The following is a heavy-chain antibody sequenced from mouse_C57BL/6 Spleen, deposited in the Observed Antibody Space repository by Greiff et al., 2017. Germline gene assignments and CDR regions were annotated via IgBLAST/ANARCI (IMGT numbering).Heavy chain of an antibody. V-gene: IGHV1-22*01. Sequence: EVQGVESGPELVKPGASVKMSCKASGYTFTDYNMHWVKQSHGKSLEWIGYINPNNGGTSYNQKFKGKATLTVNKSSSTAYMELRSLTSEDSAVYYCARGYDYDWYFDVWGTGTTVTVSS. CDR2: INPNNGGT. CDR3: ARGYDYDWYFDV. CDR1: GYTFTDYN. D-gene: IGHD2-4*01. J-gene: IGHJ1*03.